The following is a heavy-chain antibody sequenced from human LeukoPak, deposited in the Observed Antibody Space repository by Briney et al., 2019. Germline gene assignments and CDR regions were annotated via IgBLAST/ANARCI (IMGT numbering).Heavy chain of an antibody. CDR3: ARDPSYCSGGSCYNFDY. CDR2: IWYDGSIK. D-gene: IGHD2-15*01. CDR1: GFIFDDYT. J-gene: IGHJ4*02. V-gene: IGHV3-33*08. Sequence: GGSLRLSCAASGFIFDDYTMHWVRQAPGKGLEWVAVIWYDGSIKYYADSVRGRFTISRDNSKNTMYLQMNSLRAEDTAVYYCARDPSYCSGGSCYNFDYWGQGTLVTVSS.